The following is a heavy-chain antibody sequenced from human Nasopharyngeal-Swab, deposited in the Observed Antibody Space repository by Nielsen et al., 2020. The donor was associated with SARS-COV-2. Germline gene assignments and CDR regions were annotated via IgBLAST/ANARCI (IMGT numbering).Heavy chain of an antibody. CDR3: ARSKHYDFWSGYYWDFDY. CDR2: IYSGGSS. CDR1: GFTVSSNY. Sequence: ETLSLTCAASGFTVSSNYMNWVRQAPGKGLEWVSGIYSGGSSYYADSVKGRFTISRDNSKNTLYLQMNSLRAEDTAVYYCARSKHYDFWSGYYWDFDYWGQGTLVTVSS. D-gene: IGHD3-3*01. J-gene: IGHJ4*02. V-gene: IGHV3-53*01.